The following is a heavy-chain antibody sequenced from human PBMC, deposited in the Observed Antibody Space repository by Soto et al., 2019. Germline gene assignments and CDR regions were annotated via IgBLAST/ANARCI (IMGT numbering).Heavy chain of an antibody. J-gene: IGHJ5*02. CDR3: ARDRSSSWAPHWFDP. Sequence: SETLSLTCTASGGSFSSYYWSWIRQPPGKGLEWIGYIYYSGSTNYHPSLKSRVTISVDTSKNQFSLKLSSVTAADTAVYYCARDRSSSWAPHWFDPWGQGTLVTVSS. CDR2: IYYSGST. D-gene: IGHD6-13*01. CDR1: GGSFSSYY. V-gene: IGHV4-59*12.